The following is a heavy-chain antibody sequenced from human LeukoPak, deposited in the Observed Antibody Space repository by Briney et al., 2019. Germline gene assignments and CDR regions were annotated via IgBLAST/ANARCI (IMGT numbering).Heavy chain of an antibody. CDR2: ISVSSTAA. CDR3: ARGGGRSYSDAFDI. CDR1: GFTFSSSN. D-gene: IGHD1-26*01. V-gene: IGHV3-48*02. J-gene: IGHJ3*02. Sequence: PAGSLRLSCAAPGFTFSSSNMHWVRQAPGKGLEWLSFISVSSTAAQYADSVKGRFTISRDIGRKSLYLQMNSLRDEDTAVYYCARGGGRSYSDAFDIWGQRTVVTVSS.